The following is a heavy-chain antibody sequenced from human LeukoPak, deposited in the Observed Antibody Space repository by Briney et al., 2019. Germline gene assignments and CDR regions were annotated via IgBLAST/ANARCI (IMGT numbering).Heavy chain of an antibody. Sequence: PSETLSLTCAVYAGSFSGYCWSWLRQPPGKGLEWIGVINHSGSNNYNPSPRSRVTISVDTTKNQFSLKLSSVTAADTAVYYCARGRGVPKRNHNTGRWFDPWGQGTLVTVSS. J-gene: IGHJ5*02. D-gene: IGHD1-14*01. V-gene: IGHV4-34*01. CDR3: ARGRGVPKRNHNTGRWFDP. CDR2: INHSGSN. CDR1: AGSFSGYC.